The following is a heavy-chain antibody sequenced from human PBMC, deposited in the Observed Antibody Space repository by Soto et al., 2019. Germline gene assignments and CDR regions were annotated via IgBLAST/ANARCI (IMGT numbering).Heavy chain of an antibody. J-gene: IGHJ4*02. CDR2: IRSKVKSYAT. CDR1: GFTFSGSA. CDR3: TRHVDRAMGEDFDY. Sequence: PGGSLRLSCAASGFTFSGSALHWVRQASGKGLEWVGRIRSKVKSYATVYAASVKGRFTISRDDSKSTAYLQMNSLETEDTAVYFCTRHVDRAMGEDFDYWGQGTPVTVSS. D-gene: IGHD5-18*01. V-gene: IGHV3-73*01.